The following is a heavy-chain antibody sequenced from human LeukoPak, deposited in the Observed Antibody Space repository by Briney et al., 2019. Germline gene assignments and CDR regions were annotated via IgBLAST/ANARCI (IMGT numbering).Heavy chain of an antibody. D-gene: IGHD3-10*01. J-gene: IGHJ4*02. CDR3: ASCLFDYYYFDQ. CDR2: IYHSGTT. CDR1: GDSITSHNW. V-gene: IGHV4-4*02. Sequence: PSETLSLTCAVSGDSITSHNWRSWVWQSPGKGLEWIGEIYHSGTTNYSPSLKSRVTISVDKSKNQLSLRLTSVTAADTAVYFCASCLFDYYYFDQWGQGTLVTVSS.